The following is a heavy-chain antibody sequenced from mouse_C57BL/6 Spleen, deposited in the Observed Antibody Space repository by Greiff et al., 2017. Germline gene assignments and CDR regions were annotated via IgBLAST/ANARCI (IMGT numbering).Heavy chain of an antibody. Sequence: VQLQQSGAELVKPGASVKLSCKASGYTFTSYWMHWVKQRPGQGLEWIGMIHPNSGSTNYNEKFKSKATLTVDKSSSTAYMQLSSLTSEDSAVYYCARSGSSGPAWFAYWGQGTLVTVSA. V-gene: IGHV1-64*01. CDR2: IHPNSGST. J-gene: IGHJ3*01. CDR1: GYTFTSYW. D-gene: IGHD3-2*02. CDR3: ARSGSSGPAWFAY.